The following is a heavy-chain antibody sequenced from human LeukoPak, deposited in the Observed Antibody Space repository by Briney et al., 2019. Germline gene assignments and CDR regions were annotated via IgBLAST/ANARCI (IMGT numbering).Heavy chain of an antibody. Sequence: GGSLRLSCAASGLTFSTYGIHWVRQAPGKGLEWVAVISYDGNNEHYVDSVKGRFTISRDKRKNTFYLQMNSLRVEDTAIYYCAKQGDEYSPELDYWGQGTLVTVSS. CDR1: GLTFSTYG. CDR3: AKQGDEYSPELDY. V-gene: IGHV3-30*18. D-gene: IGHD3-16*01. CDR2: ISYDGNNE. J-gene: IGHJ4*02.